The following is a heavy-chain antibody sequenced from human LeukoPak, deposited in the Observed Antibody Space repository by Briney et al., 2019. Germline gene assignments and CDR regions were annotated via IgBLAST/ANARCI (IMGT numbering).Heavy chain of an antibody. CDR3: AKGRKIVVVPAAHDY. CDR1: GFTFDDYA. J-gene: IGHJ4*02. V-gene: IGHV3-9*01. Sequence: GGSLRLSCAASGFTFDDYAMHWVRQAPGKGLEWVSGISWNSGSIGYADSVKGRFTISRDNSKNTLYLQMNSLRAEDTAVYYCAKGRKIVVVPAAHDYWGQGTLVTVSS. CDR2: ISWNSGSI. D-gene: IGHD2-2*01.